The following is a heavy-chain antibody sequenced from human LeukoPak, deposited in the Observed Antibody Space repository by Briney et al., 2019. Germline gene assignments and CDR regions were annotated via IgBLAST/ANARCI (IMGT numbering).Heavy chain of an antibody. J-gene: IGHJ4*02. Sequence: GESLKISCKGSGYSFTSYWIAWVRQMPGKGLEWMGIIYPGDSDTRYSPSLQGQVTMSADKSITTAYLQWSNLKASDTAIYYCARRWWVSSGWYLDHWGQGTLVTVSS. CDR2: IYPGDSDT. D-gene: IGHD6-19*01. V-gene: IGHV5-51*01. CDR1: GYSFTSYW. CDR3: ARRWWVSSGWYLDH.